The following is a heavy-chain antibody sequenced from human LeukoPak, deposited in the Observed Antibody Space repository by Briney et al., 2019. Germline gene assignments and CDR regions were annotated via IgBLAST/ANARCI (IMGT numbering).Heavy chain of an antibody. CDR3: ARSATLGFGEFIRGLSWFDP. V-gene: IGHV4-59*01. J-gene: IGHJ5*02. CDR1: GGSISSYY. D-gene: IGHD3-10*01. CDR2: IYYSGST. Sequence: PSETLSLTCTVSGGSISSYYWSWIRQPPGKGLEWIGYIYYSGSTNYNPSLKSRVTISVDTSKNQFSLKLSSVTAADTAVYYCARSATLGFGEFIRGLSWFDPWGQGTLVTVSS.